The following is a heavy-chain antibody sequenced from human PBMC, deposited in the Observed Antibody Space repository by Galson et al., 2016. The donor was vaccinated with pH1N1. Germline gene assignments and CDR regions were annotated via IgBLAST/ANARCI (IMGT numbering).Heavy chain of an antibody. J-gene: IGHJ6*02. CDR3: ARTGHDYGDSYGMDV. D-gene: IGHD4-17*01. Sequence: SETLSLTCTVSGGSISSRTHYWNWIRQPAGKGLEWIGRIYPGGSKFYNPSLTSRVTISVDTSNNKFSLDLSTVTAADTAGYYCARTGHDYGDSYGMDVWGQGTTVSVSS. CDR2: IYPGGSK. CDR1: GGSISSRTHY. V-gene: IGHV4-61*10.